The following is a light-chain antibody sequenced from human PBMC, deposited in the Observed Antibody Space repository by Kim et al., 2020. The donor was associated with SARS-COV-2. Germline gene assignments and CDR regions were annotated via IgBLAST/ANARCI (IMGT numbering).Light chain of an antibody. Sequence: ESVGDRVTITCRTSQSISNYLNWYQQKPGIPPKLLIYGASSLHTGVPSRIRGSGSGTDFTLTISSLQPEDSASYYCQQSYSSPYTFGQGTKLEI. CDR3: QQSYSSPYT. CDR1: QSISNY. J-gene: IGKJ2*01. CDR2: GAS. V-gene: IGKV1-39*01.